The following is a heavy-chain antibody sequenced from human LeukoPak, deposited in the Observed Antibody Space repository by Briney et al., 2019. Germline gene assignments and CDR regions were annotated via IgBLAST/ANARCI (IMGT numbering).Heavy chain of an antibody. Sequence: SETLSLTCTVSGDSISTYYWTWIRQPPGKELEWIGYLYYTGSTNYSPSLKSRVTMSVDTSKNQFSLKLSSVTAADTAVYYCARITNYYYMDVWGKGIMVTVSS. CDR1: GDSISTYY. V-gene: IGHV4-59*01. J-gene: IGHJ6*03. CDR3: ARITNYYYMDV. D-gene: IGHD3-3*01. CDR2: LYYTGST.